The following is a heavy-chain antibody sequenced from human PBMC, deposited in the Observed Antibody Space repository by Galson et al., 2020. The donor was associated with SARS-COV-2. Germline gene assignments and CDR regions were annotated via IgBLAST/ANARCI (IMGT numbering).Heavy chain of an antibody. CDR3: AKLAEGRRSSVDY. J-gene: IGHJ4*02. Sequence: ETSETLSLTCTVSRGSITGHYWSWIRQPPGKGLEWIGYISASGTNNFNPSLKSRVTMSLDTPKNQFSLKVKSVTTADTAVYYCAKLAEGRRSSVDYWGRGTRVTVSS. CDR2: ISASGTN. D-gene: IGHD1-26*01. CDR1: RGSITGHY. V-gene: IGHV4-59*08.